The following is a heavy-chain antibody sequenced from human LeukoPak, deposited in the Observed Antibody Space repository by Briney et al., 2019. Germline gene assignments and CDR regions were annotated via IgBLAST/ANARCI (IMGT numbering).Heavy chain of an antibody. CDR1: GGSFSGYY. J-gene: IGHJ4*02. V-gene: IGHV4-34*01. Sequence: SETLTLTCAVYGGSFSGYYWSWIRQPPGKGLEWIGEINHSGSTNYNPSLKSRVTISVDTSKNQFSLKLSSVTVADTAVYYCARSGIRIYYYDSSYRLDYWGQGTLVSVSS. CDR3: ARSGIRIYYYDSSYRLDY. D-gene: IGHD3-22*01. CDR2: INHSGST.